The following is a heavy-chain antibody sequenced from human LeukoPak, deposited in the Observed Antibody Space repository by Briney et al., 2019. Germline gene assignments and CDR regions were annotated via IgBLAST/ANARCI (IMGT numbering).Heavy chain of an antibody. J-gene: IGHJ2*01. CDR2: INPKTSGT. V-gene: IGHV1-2*02. D-gene: IGHD3-22*01. CDR3: ARIDDYYDSSGRTSWFFDL. CDR1: EYTFTGYD. Sequence: GASVKVCCKASEYTFTGYDIHWGRQAPGQGLEWRGCINPKTSGTNYARKFQGRVTMTRDTSISTAYMELSRLRSDDTAVYFCARIDDYYDSSGRTSWFFDLWGRGTLVTVSS.